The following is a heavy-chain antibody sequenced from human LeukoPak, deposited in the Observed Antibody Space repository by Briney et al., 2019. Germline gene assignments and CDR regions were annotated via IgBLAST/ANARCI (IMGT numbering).Heavy chain of an antibody. CDR2: ISAYNGNT. V-gene: IGHV1-18*01. D-gene: IGHD1-26*01. J-gene: IGHJ4*02. CDR3: ARDSGSYYVSVYFDY. Sequence: ASVKVSCKASGYTFTSYGISWVRQAPGQGLEWMGWISAYNGNTNYAQRLQGRVTMTTDTSTSTAYMELRRLRSDDTAVYYCARDSGSYYVSVYFDYWGQGTLVTVSS. CDR1: GYTFTSYG.